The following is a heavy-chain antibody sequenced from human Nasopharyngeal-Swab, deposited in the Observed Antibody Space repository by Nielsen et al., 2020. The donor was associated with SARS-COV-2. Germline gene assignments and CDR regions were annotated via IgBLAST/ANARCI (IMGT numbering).Heavy chain of an antibody. CDR3: AREAAAGIVYGMDV. CDR2: INTNTGSP. D-gene: IGHD6-13*01. CDR1: GYTFTSYA. J-gene: IGHJ6*02. Sequence: ASVKVSCKASGYTFTSYAMNWVRQAPGQGLEWMGWINTNTGSPTYAQGFTGRFVFSLDTSVSTAYLQISSLKAEDTAVYYCAREAAAGIVYGMDVWGQGTTVTVSS. V-gene: IGHV7-4-1*02.